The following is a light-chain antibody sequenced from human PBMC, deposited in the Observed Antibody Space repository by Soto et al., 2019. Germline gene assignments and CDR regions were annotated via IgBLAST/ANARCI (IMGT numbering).Light chain of an antibody. J-gene: IGKJ3*01. CDR1: QSINNRY. CDR3: HHYDNSPPFP. Sequence: EIVLTQSPGTLSLSPGERAILPCRASQSINNRYLDWYQQMPGRAPRLLIHGASSRAAGIPDRFSGSGSGTDFTLTINRLEPEDFAVYYCHHYDNSPPFPFGPGTTVDI. CDR2: GAS. V-gene: IGKV3-20*01.